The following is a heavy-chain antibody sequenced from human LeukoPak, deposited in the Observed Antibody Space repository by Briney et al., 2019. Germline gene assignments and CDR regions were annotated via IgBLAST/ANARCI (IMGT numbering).Heavy chain of an antibody. CDR2: IYYSGST. Sequence: SETLSLTCPVSGGSISSSSYYWGWIRQPPGKGLEWIGSIYYSGSTYYNPSLKSRVTISVDTSKNQFSLKLSSVTAADTAVYYCARLYCSGGSCYAIDYWGQGTLVTVSS. CDR1: GGSISSSSYY. D-gene: IGHD2-15*01. CDR3: ARLYCSGGSCYAIDY. V-gene: IGHV4-39*01. J-gene: IGHJ4*02.